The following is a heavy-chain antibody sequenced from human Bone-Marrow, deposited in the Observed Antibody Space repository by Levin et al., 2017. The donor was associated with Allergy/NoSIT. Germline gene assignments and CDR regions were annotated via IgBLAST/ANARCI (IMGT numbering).Heavy chain of an antibody. V-gene: IGHV1-24*01. CDR2: FNPEDGKT. J-gene: IGHJ6*02. Sequence: ASVKVSCRVSGYSLSDLSIYWVRQAPGGGLEWLGGFNPEDGKTFYAQTFQGRVTMPEDAHTAYMELTSLTVEDTAGYYCATGYGEDDVYYFYAMDVWGQGKTVTVSS. D-gene: IGHD3-10*01. CDR3: ATGYGEDDVYYFYAMDV. CDR1: GYSLSDLS.